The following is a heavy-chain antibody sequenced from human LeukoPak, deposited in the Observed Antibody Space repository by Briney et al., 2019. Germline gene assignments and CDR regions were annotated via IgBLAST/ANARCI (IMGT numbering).Heavy chain of an antibody. CDR3: ARGRSQQLDTYYFDY. CDR1: GGSISSYY. J-gene: IGHJ4*02. CDR2: IYYSGST. D-gene: IGHD6-13*01. V-gene: IGHV4-59*06. Sequence: SETLSLTCTVSGGSISSYYWSWIRQHPGKGLEWIGYIYYSGSTYYNPSLKSRVTISVDTSKNQFSLKLSSVTAADTAAYYCARGRSQQLDTYYFDYWGQGTLVTVSS.